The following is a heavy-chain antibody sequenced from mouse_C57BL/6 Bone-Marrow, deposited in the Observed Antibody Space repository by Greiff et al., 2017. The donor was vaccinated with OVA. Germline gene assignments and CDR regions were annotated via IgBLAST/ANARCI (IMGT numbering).Heavy chain of an antibody. CDR2: ISYDGSN. J-gene: IGHJ3*01. Sequence: EVQLVESGPGLVKPSQSLSLTCSVTGYSITSGYYWNWIRQFPGNKLEWMGYISYDGSNNYNPSLKNRISITRDTSKNQFFLKLNSVTTEDTATYYCARTNYGAYWGQGTLVTVSA. D-gene: IGHD5-5*01. CDR1: GYSITSGYY. V-gene: IGHV3-6*01. CDR3: ARTNYGAY.